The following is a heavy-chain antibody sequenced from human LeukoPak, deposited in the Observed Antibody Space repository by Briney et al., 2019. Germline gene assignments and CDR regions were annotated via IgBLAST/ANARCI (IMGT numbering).Heavy chain of an antibody. J-gene: IGHJ4*02. CDR1: GFTFSDYY. Sequence: PGGSLRLSCAASGFTFSDYYMSLVRQAPGKGLEWVSYISSSGNAIYYADSVKGRFTISRDNAKKSLYLQMNSLRAEDTAVYYCAREGYYDSSGYHRNFDYWGQGTLVTVSS. CDR2: ISSSGNAI. V-gene: IGHV3-11*01. D-gene: IGHD3-22*01. CDR3: AREGYYDSSGYHRNFDY.